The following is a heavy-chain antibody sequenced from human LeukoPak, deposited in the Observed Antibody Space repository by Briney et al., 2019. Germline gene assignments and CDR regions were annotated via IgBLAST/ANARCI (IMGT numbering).Heavy chain of an antibody. J-gene: IGHJ6*03. Sequence: KPSETLSLTYTVSGGSVSSYYWSWIRQPPGKGLEWIGYIYYSGSTNYNPSLKSRVTISVVTSKNQFSLKLSSVTAADTAVYYCAYDISGYYRPGYYMDVWGKGTTVTVSS. CDR2: IYYSGST. D-gene: IGHD3-22*01. CDR1: GGSVSSYY. CDR3: AYDISGYYRPGYYMDV. V-gene: IGHV4-59*02.